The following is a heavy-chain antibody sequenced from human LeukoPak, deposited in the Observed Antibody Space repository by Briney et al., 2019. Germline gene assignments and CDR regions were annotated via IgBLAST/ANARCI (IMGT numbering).Heavy chain of an antibody. D-gene: IGHD3-22*01. V-gene: IGHV4-34*01. Sequence: SETLSLTCAVYGVSFSGYYWSWIRQPPGKRLEWIGEINHSGSTNYNPSLKSRVTISVDTSKKQFSLKLSSVTAADTAVYYCVTYYFDSSGPKKNYWGQGTLVTVSS. CDR1: GVSFSGYY. CDR2: INHSGST. CDR3: VTYYFDSSGPKKNY. J-gene: IGHJ4*02.